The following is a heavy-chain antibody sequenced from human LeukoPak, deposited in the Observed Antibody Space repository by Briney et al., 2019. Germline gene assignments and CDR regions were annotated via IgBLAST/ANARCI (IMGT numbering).Heavy chain of an antibody. J-gene: IGHJ3*02. Sequence: PSETLSLTCTVSGGSISSSSYYWGWIRQPPGKGLEWIGSIYYSGSTYYNPSLKSRVTISVDTSKNQFSLKLSSVTAADTAVYYCARLESSSSWYDAFDIWGQGTMVTVSS. CDR2: IYYSGST. V-gene: IGHV4-39*01. CDR3: ARLESSSSWYDAFDI. D-gene: IGHD6-13*01. CDR1: GGSISSSSYY.